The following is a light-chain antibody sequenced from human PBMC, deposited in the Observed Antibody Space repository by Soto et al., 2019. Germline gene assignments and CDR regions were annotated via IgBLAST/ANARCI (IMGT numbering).Light chain of an antibody. Sequence: DIQMTQSPSTLSASVGDRVTITCRASQSISMWLAWYQQKPGRAPKLLIYRSSNLETVVPSRFSGAGSGTEFTLTISSLQADDLGTYFCQEYNSDSRTFGRGTKVEIK. V-gene: IGKV1-5*03. J-gene: IGKJ4*01. CDR2: RSS. CDR1: QSISMW. CDR3: QEYNSDSRT.